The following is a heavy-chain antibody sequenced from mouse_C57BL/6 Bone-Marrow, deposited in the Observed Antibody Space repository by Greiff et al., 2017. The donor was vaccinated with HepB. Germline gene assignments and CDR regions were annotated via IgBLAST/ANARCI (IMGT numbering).Heavy chain of an antibody. CDR3: AREDYYGSSYAWFAY. CDR1: GYAFTNYL. CDR2: INPGSGGT. D-gene: IGHD1-1*01. V-gene: IGHV1-54*01. J-gene: IGHJ3*01. Sequence: QVQLKESGAELVRPGTSVKVSCKASGYAFTNYLIEWVKQRPGQGLEWIGVINPGSGGTNYNEKFRGKVTLTADKSSSTAYMQLSSLTSEDSAVYFCAREDYYGSSYAWFAYWGQGTLVTVSA.